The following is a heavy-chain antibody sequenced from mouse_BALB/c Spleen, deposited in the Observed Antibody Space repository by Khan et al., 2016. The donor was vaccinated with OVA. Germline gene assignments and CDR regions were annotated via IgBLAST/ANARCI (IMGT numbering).Heavy chain of an antibody. V-gene: IGHV5-17*02. J-gene: IGHJ1*01. CDR1: GFTFSSFG. CDR3: VRSGGNFHWYFDV. Sequence: EVELVESGGGLVQPGGSRKLSCAASGFTFSSFGIHWVRQAPKKGLEWVAYISSGSSTIYYVDTVKGRFTISRDNPKNTLFLQMTSLRSEDTAMYYCVRSGGNFHWYFDVWGAGTSVTVSS. CDR2: ISSGSSTI. D-gene: IGHD2-1*01.